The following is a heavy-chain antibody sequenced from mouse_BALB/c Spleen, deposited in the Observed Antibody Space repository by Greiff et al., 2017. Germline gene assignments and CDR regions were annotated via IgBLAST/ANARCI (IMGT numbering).Heavy chain of an antibody. D-gene: IGHD2-4*01. CDR2: INPYNGAT. Sequence: VQLQQSGPELVKPGASVKISSKASGYSFTGYYMHWVKQSHVKSLEWIGRINPYNGATSYNQNFKDKASLTVDKSSSTAYMELHSLTSEDSAVYYCARSMITYAMDYWGQGTSVTVSS. CDR3: ARSMITYAMDY. J-gene: IGHJ4*01. V-gene: IGHV1-31*01. CDR1: GYSFTGYY.